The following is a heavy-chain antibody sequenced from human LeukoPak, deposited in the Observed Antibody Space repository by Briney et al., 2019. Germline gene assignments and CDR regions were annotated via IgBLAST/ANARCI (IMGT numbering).Heavy chain of an antibody. CDR2: IRYDGSNK. CDR3: AKDKTSSGWYSYFDY. V-gene: IGHV3-30*02. CDR1: GFTFSSYA. J-gene: IGHJ4*02. Sequence: PGRSLRLSCAASGFTFSSYAMHWVRQAPGKGLEWVAFIRYDGSNKYYADSVKGRFTISRDNSKNTLYLQMNSLRAEDTAVYYCAKDKTSSGWYSYFDYWGQGTLVTVSS. D-gene: IGHD6-19*01.